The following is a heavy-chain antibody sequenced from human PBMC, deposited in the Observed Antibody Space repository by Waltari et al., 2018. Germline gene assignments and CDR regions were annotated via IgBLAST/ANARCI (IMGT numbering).Heavy chain of an antibody. CDR2: INHSGRT. CDR3: ARLHHQTTVDYYYMDV. Sequence: QVQLQQWGAGLLKPSETLSLTCAVYGGSFSGYYWSWIRQPPGKGLEWIGEINHSGRTNYNPSLKSRVTIAVDTSKNQFSLKLSSVTAADTAVYYCARLHHQTTVDYYYMDVWGKGTTVTISS. V-gene: IGHV4-34*01. J-gene: IGHJ6*03. CDR1: GGSFSGYY. D-gene: IGHD4-4*01.